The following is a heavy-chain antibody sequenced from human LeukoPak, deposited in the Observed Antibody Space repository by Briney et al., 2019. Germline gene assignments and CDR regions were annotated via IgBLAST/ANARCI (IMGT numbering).Heavy chain of an antibody. J-gene: IGHJ4*02. V-gene: IGHV1-8*01. CDR3: AREIREGFDY. Sequence: ASVKVSCKASGYTFTSYDINWVRQATGQGLEWMGWMNPNSGNTGYAQKFQGRVTMTRDTSISTAYMELSRLRSDDTAVYYCAREIREGFDYWGQGTLVTVSS. D-gene: IGHD5-24*01. CDR1: GYTFTSYD. CDR2: MNPNSGNT.